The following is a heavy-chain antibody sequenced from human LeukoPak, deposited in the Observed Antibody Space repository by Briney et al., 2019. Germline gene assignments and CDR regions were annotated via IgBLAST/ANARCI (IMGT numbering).Heavy chain of an antibody. D-gene: IGHD3-22*01. CDR3: ARDLARAGYYETAYYYYSMDV. Sequence: SVKVSCKASGGTFSSYTISWVRQAPGQGLEWMGRIIPILGIANYAQKFQGRVTITADKSTSTAYMELSSLRSEDTAVYYCARDLARAGYYETAYYYYSMDVWGQGTTVTVSS. V-gene: IGHV1-69*04. CDR2: IIPILGIA. J-gene: IGHJ6*02. CDR1: GGTFSSYT.